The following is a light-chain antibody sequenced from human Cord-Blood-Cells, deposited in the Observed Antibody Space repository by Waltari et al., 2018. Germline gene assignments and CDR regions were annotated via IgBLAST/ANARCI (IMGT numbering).Light chain of an antibody. Sequence: SYELTQPPSVPLALGPTARITVWGNKHGGKNVHWYQQRPGQAPVLVIYRDSNRPSGIPERFSGSNSGNTATLTISRAQAGDEADYYCQVWDSSTALVFGGGTKLTVL. V-gene: IGLV3-9*01. CDR3: QVWDSSTALV. CDR1: KHGGKN. J-gene: IGLJ2*01. CDR2: RDS.